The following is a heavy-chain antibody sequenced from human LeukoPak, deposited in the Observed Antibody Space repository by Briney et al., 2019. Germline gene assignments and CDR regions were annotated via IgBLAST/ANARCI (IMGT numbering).Heavy chain of an antibody. CDR3: ARGAAVAFDY. CDR2: ISSSGST. Sequence: SETLSLTCTVSGGSNSSGSYYWPWIRQPAGKGLEWIGRISSSGSTNYNPSLKSRVTISVDTSKNQFSLKLSSMTAADTAVYYCARGAAVAFDYWGQGTLVTVSS. V-gene: IGHV4-61*02. D-gene: IGHD6-19*01. CDR1: GGSNSSGSYY. J-gene: IGHJ4*02.